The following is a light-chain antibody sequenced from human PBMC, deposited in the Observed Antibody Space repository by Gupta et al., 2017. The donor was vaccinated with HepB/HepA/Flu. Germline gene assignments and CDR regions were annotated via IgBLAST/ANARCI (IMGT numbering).Light chain of an antibody. CDR1: QSVSSSY. CDR3: QQYFSSPLT. CDR2: GAS. Sequence: EIVLTQSPGTLSLSPGERATLSCRASQSVSSSYLAWYQQKPGQAPRLLMYGASNRATGIPDRFSGSGSGTDFTLTISRLEPEDFAVYYCQQYFSSPLTFGQGTKVEIK. J-gene: IGKJ1*01. V-gene: IGKV3-20*01.